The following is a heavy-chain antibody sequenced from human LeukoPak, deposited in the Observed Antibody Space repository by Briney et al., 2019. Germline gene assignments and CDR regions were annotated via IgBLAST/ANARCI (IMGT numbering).Heavy chain of an antibody. J-gene: IGHJ4*02. CDR3: ARGSGYSYGLPGGY. CDR1: GFTFSRYA. V-gene: IGHV3-23*01. CDR2: ISGSDGST. D-gene: IGHD5-18*01. Sequence: PGGSLRLSCAASGFTFSRYAMSWVRQTPEKGLEWVSVISGSDGSTYYADSVRGRFTISRDDSGNTLFLQMNSLRAEDTAVYYCARGSGYSYGLPGGYWGQGTLVTVSS.